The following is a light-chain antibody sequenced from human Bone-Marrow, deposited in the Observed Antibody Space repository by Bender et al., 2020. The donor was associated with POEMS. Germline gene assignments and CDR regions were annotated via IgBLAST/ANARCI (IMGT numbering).Light chain of an antibody. V-gene: IGLV2-8*01. CDR2: EVT. CDR1: SSDVGSYNF. Sequence: QSALTQPASVSGSPGQSITISCAGTSSDVGSYNFVSWFQQYPGKAPKLMIYEVTERPSGVPDRFSGSKSGNTASLTVSGLQAEDEADYYCSSYSGSNNAYVFGTGTKVTVL. J-gene: IGLJ1*01. CDR3: SSYSGSNNAYV.